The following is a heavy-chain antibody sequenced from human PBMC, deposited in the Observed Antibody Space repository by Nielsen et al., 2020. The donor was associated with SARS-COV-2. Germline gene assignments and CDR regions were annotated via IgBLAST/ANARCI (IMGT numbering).Heavy chain of an antibody. CDR1: GFTFDDYA. V-gene: IGHV3-9*01. D-gene: IGHD6-13*01. CDR2: ISWNSGSI. J-gene: IGHJ5*02. Sequence: SLKISCAASGFTFDDYAMHWVRQAPGKGLEWVSGISWNSGSIGYADSVKGRFTISRDNAKNSLYLQMNSLRAEDTALYHCARGGIAAAGTWFDPWGQGTLVTVSS. CDR3: ARGGIAAAGTWFDP.